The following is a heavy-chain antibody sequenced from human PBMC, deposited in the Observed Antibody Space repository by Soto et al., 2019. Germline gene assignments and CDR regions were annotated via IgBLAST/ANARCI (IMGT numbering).Heavy chain of an antibody. CDR3: ARKLAYGGGYTFDY. J-gene: IGHJ4*02. D-gene: IGHD2-21*01. V-gene: IGHV3-72*01. CDR1: AFTFSDHF. Sequence: EVQLVESGGGLVQPGGSLRLSCEVSAFTFSDHFIDWVRQAPGKGLEWVGRSRDKAHSYTTEYAASVKGKFTISRDDSRNSLYLQMNSLKTEDTAVYYCARKLAYGGGYTFDYWGQGTLVTVSS. CDR2: SRDKAHSYTT.